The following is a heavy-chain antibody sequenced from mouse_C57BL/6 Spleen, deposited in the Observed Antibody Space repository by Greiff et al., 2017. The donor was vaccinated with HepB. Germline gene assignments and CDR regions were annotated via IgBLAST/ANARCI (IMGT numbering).Heavy chain of an antibody. CDR3: ARDTTVVATDFDY. Sequence: QVQLQQSGAELVKPGASVKISCKASGYAFSSYWMNWVQQRPGKGLEWIGQIYPGDGDTNYNGKFKGKATLTADKSSSTAYMQLSSLTSEDSAVYFCARDTTVVATDFDYWGQGTTLTVSS. V-gene: IGHV1-80*01. D-gene: IGHD1-1*01. CDR1: GYAFSSYW. J-gene: IGHJ2*01. CDR2: IYPGDGDT.